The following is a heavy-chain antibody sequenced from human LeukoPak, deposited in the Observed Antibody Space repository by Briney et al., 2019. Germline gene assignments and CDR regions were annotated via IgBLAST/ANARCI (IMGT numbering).Heavy chain of an antibody. D-gene: IGHD6-13*01. Sequence: GGSLRLSCAASGFTFSSYDMTWVRQAPGRGLEWVSSISSSSSYIYYADSVKGRFTISRDNAKTSLYLQMNSLRAEDTAVYYCARVAEAAAFDYWGQGTLVTVSS. CDR3: ARVAEAAAFDY. CDR2: ISSSSSYI. CDR1: GFTFSSYD. V-gene: IGHV3-21*01. J-gene: IGHJ4*02.